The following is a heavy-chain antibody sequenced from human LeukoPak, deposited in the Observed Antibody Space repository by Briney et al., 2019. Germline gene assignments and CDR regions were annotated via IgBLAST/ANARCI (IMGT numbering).Heavy chain of an antibody. Sequence: GGSLRLSCAASGFTFRGYGMSWVRQAPGKGLEWVSAIRGSGGSTYYADSVKGRFTISRDNSKNTLYLQMNSLRAEDTAVYYCAKDRKVGATVSDYWGQGTLVTVSS. D-gene: IGHD1-26*01. CDR2: IRGSGGST. CDR3: AKDRKVGATVSDY. CDR1: GFTFRGYG. V-gene: IGHV3-23*01. J-gene: IGHJ4*02.